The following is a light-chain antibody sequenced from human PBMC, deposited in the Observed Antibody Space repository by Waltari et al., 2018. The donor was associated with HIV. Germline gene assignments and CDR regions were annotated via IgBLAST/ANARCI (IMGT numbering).Light chain of an antibody. CDR3: QTWGTGIAV. J-gene: IGLJ3*02. CDR2: VNSDGSH. V-gene: IGLV4-69*01. Sequence: QPVLTPPPSASGSLGASVKLTCTLSSGHSSHAIAWHQQQPEKGPRFLMKVNSDGSHNRGAGIPDRFSGSTYGAERYLTISSLQSEDEADYYCQTWGTGIAVFGGGTKLTVL. CDR1: SGHSSHA.